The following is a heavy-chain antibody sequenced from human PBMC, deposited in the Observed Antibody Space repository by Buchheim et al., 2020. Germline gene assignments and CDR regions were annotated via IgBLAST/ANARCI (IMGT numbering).Heavy chain of an antibody. CDR2: INHSGST. V-gene: IGHV4-34*01. Sequence: QVQLQLWGAGLLKPSETLSLTCAVYGGSFSGYYWSWIRQPPGKGLEWIGEINHSGSTNYNPSLKSRVTISVDTSKNQFSLKLSSVTAADTAVYYCARALCSSTSCYYYYYGMDVWGQGTT. CDR1: GGSFSGYY. CDR3: ARALCSSTSCYYYYYGMDV. D-gene: IGHD2-2*01. J-gene: IGHJ6*02.